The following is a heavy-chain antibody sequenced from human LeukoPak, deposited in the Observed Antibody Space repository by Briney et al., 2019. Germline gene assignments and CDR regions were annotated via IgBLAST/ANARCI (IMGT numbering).Heavy chain of an antibody. D-gene: IGHD2-15*01. V-gene: IGHV3-48*01. J-gene: IGHJ6*03. CDR3: ARGYCSGGSCYSVYYYYYYMDV. Sequence: PGGSLRLSCAASGFTFSSYSMNWVRQAPGKGLEWVSYISSSSSTIYYADSVKGRFTISRDNAMNSLYLQMNSLRAEDTAVYYCARGYCSGGSCYSVYYYYYYMDVWGKGTTVTISS. CDR1: GFTFSSYS. CDR2: ISSSSSTI.